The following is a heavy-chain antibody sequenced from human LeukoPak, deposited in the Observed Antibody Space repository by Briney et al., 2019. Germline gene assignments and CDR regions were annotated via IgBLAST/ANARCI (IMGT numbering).Heavy chain of an antibody. CDR1: GGSISSGGYS. J-gene: IGHJ3*02. CDR3: ARVQHIVVVTASHAVDI. D-gene: IGHD2-21*02. CDR2: IYHSGST. Sequence: SQTLSLTCAVSGGSISSGGYSWSWIRQLPGKGLEWIGYIYHSGSTYYNPSLKSRVTISVDRSKNQFSLKLSSVTAADTAVYYCARVQHIVVVTASHAVDIWGQGTMVTVSS. V-gene: IGHV4-30-2*01.